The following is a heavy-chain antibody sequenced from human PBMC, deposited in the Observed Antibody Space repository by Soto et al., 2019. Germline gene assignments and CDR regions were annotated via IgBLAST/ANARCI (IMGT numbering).Heavy chain of an antibody. V-gene: IGHV4-31*03. J-gene: IGHJ6*02. CDR1: DGAIRSGGCD. CDR2: IYYSGST. Sequence: RSWTMSLRTTVSDGAIRSGGCDWSWVSEHPGKGLEWIGYIYYSGSTYYSPSLKSRVTISVDTSKNKFSLKLSSVTAADTAVYYCARDTRSCSSTSCYIYGMDVWAQGTTVTVSS. CDR3: ARDTRSCSSTSCYIYGMDV. D-gene: IGHD2-2*02.